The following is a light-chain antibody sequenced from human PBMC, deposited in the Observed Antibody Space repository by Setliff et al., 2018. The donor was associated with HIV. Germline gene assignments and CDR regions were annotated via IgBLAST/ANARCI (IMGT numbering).Light chain of an antibody. CDR2: DAS. Sequence: SYELTQPPSVSVAPGKTATITCGGNNIGSKSVHWYQRKPGQAPLMVVCDASDRPSGIPDRFSGSKSGNTATLTISRVDAGDEADYYCQVWDNNSDHYVFGTGTKVTVL. CDR1: NIGSKS. CDR3: QVWDNNSDHYV. V-gene: IGLV3-21*03. J-gene: IGLJ1*01.